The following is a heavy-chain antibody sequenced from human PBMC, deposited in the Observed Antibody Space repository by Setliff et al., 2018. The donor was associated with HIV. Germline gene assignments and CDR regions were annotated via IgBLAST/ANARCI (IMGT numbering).Heavy chain of an antibody. J-gene: IGHJ4*02. D-gene: IGHD2-21*01. Sequence: GASVKVSCKASGYTFTDYYMHWVRQAPGQGLEWMGWINPNSGGTNYAQKFQGRVTMTRDRSISTAYMELSRLRFDDTAVYYCARANSPFDYWGQGTLVTVSS. V-gene: IGHV1-2*02. CDR2: INPNSGGT. CDR1: GYTFTDYY. CDR3: ARANSPFDY.